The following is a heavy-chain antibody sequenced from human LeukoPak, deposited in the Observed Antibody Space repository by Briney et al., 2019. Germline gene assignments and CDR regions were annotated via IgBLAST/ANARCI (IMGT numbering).Heavy chain of an antibody. CDR2: INPNGGGT. CDR1: GYTFTGYY. J-gene: IGHJ4*02. CDR3: AREGGNCSSTSCYLDY. V-gene: IGHV1-2*02. Sequence: ASVKVSCKASGYTFTGYYMHWVRQAPGQGLEWMGWINPNGGGTNYAQKFQGRVTMTRDTSISTAYMELSRLGSDDTAVYYCAREGGNCSSTSCYLDYWGQGTLVTVSS. D-gene: IGHD2-2*01.